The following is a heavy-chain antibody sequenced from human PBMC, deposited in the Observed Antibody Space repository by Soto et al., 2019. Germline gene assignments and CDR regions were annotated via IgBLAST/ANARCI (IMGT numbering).Heavy chain of an antibody. CDR1: GYTFTGYY. D-gene: IGHD3-22*01. J-gene: IGHJ6*02. CDR2: INPNSGGT. V-gene: IGHV1-2*02. CDR3: ASPYYYDSSGPDGMDV. Sequence: ASVKVSCKASGYTFTGYYMHWVRQAPGQGLEWMGWINPNSGGTNYAQKFQGRVTMTRDTSISTAYMELSRLRSDDTAVYYCASPYYYDSSGPDGMDVCGQGTTVP.